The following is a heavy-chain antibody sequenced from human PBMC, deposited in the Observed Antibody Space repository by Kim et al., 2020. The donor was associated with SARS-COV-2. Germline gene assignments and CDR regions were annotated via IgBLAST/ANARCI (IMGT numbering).Heavy chain of an antibody. CDR3: ARDYESPTTHYYYGMDV. Sequence: ASVKVSCKASGYTFTSYGISWVRQAPGQGLEWMGWISAYNGNTNYAQKLQGRVTMTTDTSTSTAYMELRSLRSDDTAMYYCARDYESPTTHYYYGMDVWGQGTTVTVSS. CDR2: ISAYNGNT. D-gene: IGHD3-16*01. CDR1: GYTFTSYG. V-gene: IGHV1-18*01. J-gene: IGHJ6*02.